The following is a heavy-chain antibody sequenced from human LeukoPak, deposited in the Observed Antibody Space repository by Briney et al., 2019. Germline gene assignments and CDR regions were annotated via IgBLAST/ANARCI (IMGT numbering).Heavy chain of an antibody. J-gene: IGHJ6*02. CDR2: IYYSGST. CDR1: GGSISSYY. Sequence: PSETLSLTCTVSGGSISSYYWSWIRQPPGKGLEWIGYIYYSGSTNYNPSLKSRVTISVDTSKNQFSLKLSSVTAADTAVYYCARLLIDDHYYYYGMDVWGQGTLVTVSS. CDR3: ARLLIDDHYYYYGMDV. V-gene: IGHV4-59*08. D-gene: IGHD3-22*01.